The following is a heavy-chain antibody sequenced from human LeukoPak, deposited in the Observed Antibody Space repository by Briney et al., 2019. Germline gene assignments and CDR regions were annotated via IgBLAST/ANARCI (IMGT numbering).Heavy chain of an antibody. CDR1: GYTFTGYY. V-gene: IGHV1-2*02. CDR3: AAEYQLPNWFDP. CDR2: INPNSGGT. D-gene: IGHD2-2*01. J-gene: IGHJ5*02. Sequence: RASVKVSCKASGYTFTGYYMHWVRQAPGQGLEWMGWINPNSGGTNYAQKFQGRVTMTRDTSTSTAYMELSRLRSDDTAVYYCAAEYQLPNWFDPWGQGTLVTVSS.